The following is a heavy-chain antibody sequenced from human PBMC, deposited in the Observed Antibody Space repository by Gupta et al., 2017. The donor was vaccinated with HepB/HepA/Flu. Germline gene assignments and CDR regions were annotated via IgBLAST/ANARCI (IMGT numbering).Heavy chain of an antibody. CDR2: IYGGGRT. D-gene: IGHD3-9*01. CDR1: GFTVSTNY. V-gene: IGHV3-66*01. CDR3: ARDYTIFGGNYGMDV. J-gene: IGHJ6*02. Sequence: EVQLVESGGGWVQPGGSLRLSCAASGFTVSTNYMSWVRQAPGKGLEWVSVIYGGGRTYYADSVKGRFTISRENSKNTLYLQMNSLRAEDTAVYYCARDYTIFGGNYGMDVWGQGTTVTVSS.